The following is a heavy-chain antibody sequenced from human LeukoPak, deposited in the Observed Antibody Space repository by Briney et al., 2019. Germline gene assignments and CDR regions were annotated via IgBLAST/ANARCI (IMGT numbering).Heavy chain of an antibody. V-gene: IGHV3-23*01. CDR2: ITYSSGYT. J-gene: IGHJ4*02. CDR3: ARRDSGYQLFDY. CDR1: GFTFSSYD. D-gene: IGHD5-12*01. Sequence: GGSLRLSCAASGFTFSSYDMSWVRQAPGKGLEWVSGITYSSGYTYYADSVKGRFTISRDNSRNTLYLQMNSLKASDTAMYYCARRDSGYQLFDYWGQGTLVTVSS.